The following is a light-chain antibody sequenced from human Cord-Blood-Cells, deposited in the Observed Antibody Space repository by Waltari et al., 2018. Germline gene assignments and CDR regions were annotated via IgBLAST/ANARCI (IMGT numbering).Light chain of an antibody. J-gene: IGLJ3*02. Sequence: QSVLTQPPSASGTPGQRVTISCSGSSSNIGSNTVNWYQQLPGTAPKLLIYSNNQRPSGVPDRFSGSKSGTSASLDISGLQSEDEADYYCAAWDDSLNGPNWVFGGGTKLTVL. CDR3: AAWDDSLNGPNWV. V-gene: IGLV1-44*01. CDR1: SSNIGSNT. CDR2: SNN.